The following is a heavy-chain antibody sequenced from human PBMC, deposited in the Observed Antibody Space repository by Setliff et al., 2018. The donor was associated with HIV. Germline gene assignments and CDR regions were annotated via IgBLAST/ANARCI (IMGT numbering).Heavy chain of an antibody. Sequence: GGSLRLSCAASGFTFNAHCMDWVRQAPGKGLEWLARSRNRANSYSTEYAASVRGRFIISRDESESSLYLEMHSLKTEDTAVYYCVRDLAATNMVRGRLYHYYYMDVWGKGTTVTVSS. V-gene: IGHV3-72*01. D-gene: IGHD3-10*01. CDR2: SRNRANSYST. CDR1: GFTFNAHC. CDR3: VRDLAATNMVRGRLYHYYYMDV. J-gene: IGHJ6*03.